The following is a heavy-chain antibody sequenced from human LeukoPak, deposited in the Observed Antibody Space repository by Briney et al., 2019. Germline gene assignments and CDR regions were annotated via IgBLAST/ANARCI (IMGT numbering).Heavy chain of an antibody. V-gene: IGHV6-1*01. CDR1: GDSVSSNSAA. J-gene: IGHJ4*02. D-gene: IGHD2-15*01. Sequence: SQTLSLTCAISGDSVSSNSAAWHWIRQSPSRGLECLGRTYYMSKWYNEYEVFVKSRMTINSDTSKNQFSLQLNSVSPEDTAVYYCARQGCSVGGCYAFDYWGQGILVTVSS. CDR2: TYYMSKWYN. CDR3: ARQGCSVGGCYAFDY.